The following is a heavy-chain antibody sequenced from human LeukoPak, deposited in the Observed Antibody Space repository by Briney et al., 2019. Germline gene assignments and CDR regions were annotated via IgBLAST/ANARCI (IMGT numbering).Heavy chain of an antibody. CDR2: IYYSGST. Sequence: SETLSLTCTVSGGSISSGGYYWSWIRQHPGKGLEWIGNIYYSGSTYYNPSLKSRVTILVDTSKNQFSLKLSSVTAADTAVYYCARDPSSYSMDVWGQGTSVTVSS. CDR1: GGSISSGGYY. CDR3: ARDPSSYSMDV. J-gene: IGHJ6*02. V-gene: IGHV4-39*07. D-gene: IGHD3-16*02.